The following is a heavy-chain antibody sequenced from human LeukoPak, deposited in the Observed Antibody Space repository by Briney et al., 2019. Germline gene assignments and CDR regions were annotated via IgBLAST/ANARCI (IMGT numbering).Heavy chain of an antibody. Sequence: GGSLRLSCAASGFTFSSYWMTWVRQAPGKGVEWVANINQDGSETYYVDSVKGRFTISRDNAESSLYLQMNSLRAEDTAMYYCARGALLKYQLAIDYWGLGTLVTVSS. CDR2: INQDGSET. J-gene: IGHJ4*02. CDR3: ARGALLKYQLAIDY. V-gene: IGHV3-7*05. CDR1: GFTFSSYW. D-gene: IGHD2-2*01.